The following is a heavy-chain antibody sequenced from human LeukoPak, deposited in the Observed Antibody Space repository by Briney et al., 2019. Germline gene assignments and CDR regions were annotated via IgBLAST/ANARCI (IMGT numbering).Heavy chain of an antibody. CDR2: IYTSGST. D-gene: IGHD3-3*01. J-gene: IGHJ4*02. CDR1: GGSISSGNYF. CDR3: ARSPLEYDFWSGRHYYFDY. V-gene: IGHV4-61*02. Sequence: RPSETLSLTCTVSGGSISSGNYFWSWIRQPAGKGLEWIGRIYTSGSTNYNPSLKSRVTISVDTSKNQFPLKLSSVTAADTAVYYCARSPLEYDFWSGRHYYFDYWGQGTLVTVSS.